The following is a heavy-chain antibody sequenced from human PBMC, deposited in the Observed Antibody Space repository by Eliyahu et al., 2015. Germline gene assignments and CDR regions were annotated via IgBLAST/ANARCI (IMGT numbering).Heavy chain of an antibody. V-gene: IGHV3-7*01. CDR1: GXXFSSYW. CDR3: AREQDDMPANPDY. Sequence: EVQLVESGGGLVQPGGSLRLXCAASGXXFSSYWMSWVRQAPGKGLEWVANIKQDGSEKYYVDSVKGRFTISRDNAKNSLYLQMNSLRAEDTAVYYCAREQDDMPANPDYWGQGTLVTVSS. J-gene: IGHJ4*02. CDR2: IKQDGSEK. D-gene: IGHD3-9*01.